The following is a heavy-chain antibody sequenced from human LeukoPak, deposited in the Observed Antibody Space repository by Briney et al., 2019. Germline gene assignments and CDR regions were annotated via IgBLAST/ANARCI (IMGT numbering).Heavy chain of an antibody. V-gene: IGHV3-30*02. CDR1: GFTFSSYG. Sequence: GGSLRLSCAASGFTFSSYGMHWVRQAPGKGLEWVAFIRYDGSNKYYADSVKGRFTISRDNSKNTLYLQMNSLRAEDTAVYYCASFTVPNDAFDIWGQGTMVTVSS. D-gene: IGHD4-17*01. CDR3: ASFTVPNDAFDI. J-gene: IGHJ3*02. CDR2: IRYDGSNK.